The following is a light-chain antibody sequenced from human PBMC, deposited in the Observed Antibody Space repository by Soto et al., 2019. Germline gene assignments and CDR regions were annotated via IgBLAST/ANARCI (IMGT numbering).Light chain of an antibody. Sequence: DLQMTQSPSSLSASVGDRVTITCRASQSISSYLNWYQQKPGKAPKLLIYGTSHLQSGVPSRFSGSGSGTDFTLTISSLQPEDIATYYCQHYSNLPYTFGPGTKLEIK. CDR1: QSISSY. V-gene: IGKV1-39*01. CDR2: GTS. J-gene: IGKJ2*01. CDR3: QHYSNLPYT.